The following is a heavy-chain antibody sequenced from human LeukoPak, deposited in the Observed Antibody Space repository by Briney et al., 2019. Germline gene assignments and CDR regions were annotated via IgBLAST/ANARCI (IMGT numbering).Heavy chain of an antibody. V-gene: IGHV4-59*12. Sequence: SETLSLTCTASGGSISSYYWSWIRQPPGKGLEWIGYIYYSGSTNYNPSLKSRVTISVDTSKNQFSLKLSSVTAADTAVYYCARDGEMATIENYFEYWGQGTLVTVSS. CDR3: ARDGEMATIENYFEY. D-gene: IGHD5-24*01. J-gene: IGHJ4*02. CDR2: IYYSGST. CDR1: GGSISSYY.